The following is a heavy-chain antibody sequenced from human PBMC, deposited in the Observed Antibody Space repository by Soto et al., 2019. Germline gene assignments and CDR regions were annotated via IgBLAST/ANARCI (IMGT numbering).Heavy chain of an antibody. V-gene: IGHV5-51*03. J-gene: IGHJ6*03. D-gene: IGHD6-6*01. CDR2: IYPGDSDT. CDR3: ARSEGSSEQSYYYYYTDF. Sequence: PGESLKISCKGSGYSFTSYWIGWVRQMPGKGLEWMGIIYPGDSDTRYSPSFQGQVTISADKSISTAYLQWSSLKASDTAMYYCARSEGSSEQSYYYYYTDFWGKATMVTVSS. CDR1: GYSFTSYW.